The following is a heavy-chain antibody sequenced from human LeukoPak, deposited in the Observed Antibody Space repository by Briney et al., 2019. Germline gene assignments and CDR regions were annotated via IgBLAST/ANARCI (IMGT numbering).Heavy chain of an antibody. CDR3: ARGVPAADFDY. CDR1: GYSISSGYY. V-gene: IGHV4-38-2*02. CDR2: IYHSGST. J-gene: IGHJ4*02. D-gene: IGHD2-2*01. Sequence: PSETLSLTCTVSGYSISSGYYWGWIRQPPGKGLEWIGSIYHSGSTYYNPSLKSRVTISVDTSKNQFSLKLSSVTAADTAVYYCARGVPAADFDYWGQGTLVTVSS.